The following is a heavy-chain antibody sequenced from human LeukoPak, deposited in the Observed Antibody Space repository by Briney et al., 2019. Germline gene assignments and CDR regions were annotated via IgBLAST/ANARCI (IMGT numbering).Heavy chain of an antibody. D-gene: IGHD6-13*01. CDR1: GFTFSTYW. Sequence: GGSLRLSCAASGFTFSTYWMSWVRQAPGKGLEWVANIKEDGSEKYYGDSVKGRFTISRDNAKNSLYLQMNSLRAEDTAVYYCASLPGGKTAALEFDLRGRGTLVTVSS. J-gene: IGHJ2*01. CDR3: ASLPGGKTAALEFDL. CDR2: IKEDGSEK. V-gene: IGHV3-7*01.